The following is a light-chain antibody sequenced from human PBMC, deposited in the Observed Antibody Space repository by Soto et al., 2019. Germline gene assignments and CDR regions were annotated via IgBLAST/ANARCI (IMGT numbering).Light chain of an antibody. CDR2: DAS. J-gene: IGKJ1*01. V-gene: IGKV3-20*01. CDR1: QSVGSY. Sequence: EIVLTQSPATLSLSPGERATLSCRASQSVGSYLAWYQQKPGQAPRLLIYDASNRATGIPDRFSGSGSGTDFTLTISRLEPEDFAVYYCQQYGSSPPTFGQGTKVDI. CDR3: QQYGSSPPT.